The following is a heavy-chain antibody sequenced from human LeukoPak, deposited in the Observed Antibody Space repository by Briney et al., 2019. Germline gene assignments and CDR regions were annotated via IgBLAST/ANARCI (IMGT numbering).Heavy chain of an antibody. Sequence: EGSLRLSCAASGFTFSNYWMHWVRQAPGKGLVWVSRINHDGSSTPYADSVKGRFTISRDNVKNTLYLQMDSLRVEDTAVYYCARDGASTVDFDYWGQGTLVSVSS. D-gene: IGHD4-23*01. CDR2: INHDGSST. J-gene: IGHJ4*02. CDR3: ARDGASTVDFDY. V-gene: IGHV3-74*01. CDR1: GFTFSNYW.